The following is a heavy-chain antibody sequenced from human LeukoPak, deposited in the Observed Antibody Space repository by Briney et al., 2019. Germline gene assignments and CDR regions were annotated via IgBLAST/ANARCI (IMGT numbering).Heavy chain of an antibody. J-gene: IGHJ4*02. V-gene: IGHV3-74*01. CDR3: ARGDPSWGVVVISEAHY. D-gene: IGHD3-22*01. CDR1: GFTFSSYW. Sequence: GGSLRLSCAASGFTFSSYWMHWVRQAPGKGLVWVSRINSDGSSTSYADSVKGRFTVSRDNAKNTLHLQMNSLRVEDTAVYYCARGDPSWGVVVISEAHYWGQGTLVTVSS. CDR2: INSDGSST.